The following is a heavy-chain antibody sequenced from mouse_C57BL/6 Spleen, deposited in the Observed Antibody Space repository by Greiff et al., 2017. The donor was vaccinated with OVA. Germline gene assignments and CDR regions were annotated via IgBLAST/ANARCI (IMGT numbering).Heavy chain of an antibody. V-gene: IGHV6-6*01. D-gene: IGHD4-1*01. Sequence: EVMLVESGGGLVQPGGSMKLSCAASGFTFSDAWMDWVRQSPEKGLEWVAEIRNKANNHATYYAESVKGRFTISRDDSKSSVYLQMDSLRAEDTGIYYCTRGLGSYFDYWGQGTTLTVSS. J-gene: IGHJ2*01. CDR1: GFTFSDAW. CDR3: TRGLGSYFDY. CDR2: IRNKANNHAT.